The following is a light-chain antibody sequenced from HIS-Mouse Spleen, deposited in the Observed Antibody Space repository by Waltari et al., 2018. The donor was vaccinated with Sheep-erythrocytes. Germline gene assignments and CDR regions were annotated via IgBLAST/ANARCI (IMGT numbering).Light chain of an antibody. CDR2: EGS. Sequence: QSALTQPASVSGSPGQSCTISCTGTSSHVGGYNFFSGYQQHPGKAPNLMIYEGSKRPSGVSNRFSGSKSGNTASLTISGLQAEDEADYYCCSYAGSSTPWVFGGGTKLTVL. CDR3: CSYAGSSTPWV. V-gene: IGLV2-23*01. J-gene: IGLJ3*02. CDR1: SSHVGGYNF.